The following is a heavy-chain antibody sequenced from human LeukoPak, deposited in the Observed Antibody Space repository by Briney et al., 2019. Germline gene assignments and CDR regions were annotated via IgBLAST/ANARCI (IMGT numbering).Heavy chain of an antibody. CDR1: GFTFSSYW. D-gene: IGHD3-9*01. CDR3: AKEAGLRYFDWLFYFDY. V-gene: IGHV3-23*01. CDR2: ISGSGGST. J-gene: IGHJ4*02. Sequence: GGSLRLSCAASGFTFSSYWMHWVRQAPGKGLEWVSAISGSGGSTYYADSVKGRFTISRDNSKNTLYLQMNSLRAEDTAVYYCAKEAGLRYFDWLFYFDYWGQGTLVTVSS.